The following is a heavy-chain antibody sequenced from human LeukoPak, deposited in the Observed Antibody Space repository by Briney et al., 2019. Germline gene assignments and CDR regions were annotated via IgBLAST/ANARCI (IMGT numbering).Heavy chain of an antibody. CDR3: ARGSSSCFDY. J-gene: IGHJ4*02. CDR2: ISSSGSYI. D-gene: IGHD2-2*01. Sequence: GGSLRLSCAASGFTFSSYSMSWVRQAPGKGLEWVSSISSSGSYIYYADSVKGRFTISRDNAKNSLYLQMNSLRAEDTAVYYCARGSSSCFDYWGQGTLVTVSS. CDR1: GFTFSSYS. V-gene: IGHV3-21*01.